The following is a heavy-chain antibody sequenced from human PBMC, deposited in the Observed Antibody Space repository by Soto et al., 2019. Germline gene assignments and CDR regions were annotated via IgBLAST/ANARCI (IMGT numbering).Heavy chain of an antibody. V-gene: IGHV4-59*01. D-gene: IGHD5-18*01. CDR1: GGSISYYY. CDR3: AGVRYTYGTYYYMDV. J-gene: IGHJ6*03. CDR2: ICDTGST. Sequence: QVQLQESGPGLVKPSETLSLTCTVSGGSISYYYWSWIRQPPGKGLEGIGYICDTGSTYYNPSRKSRVTLSVDTAQNQFSLRLRSVTAADTAVYYCAGVRYTYGTYYYMDVWGKGTTVTVSS.